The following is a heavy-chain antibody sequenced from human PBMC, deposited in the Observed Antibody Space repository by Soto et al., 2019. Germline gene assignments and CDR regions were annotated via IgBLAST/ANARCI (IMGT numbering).Heavy chain of an antibody. CDR3: AKGGIVVVVAATLIDY. J-gene: IGHJ4*02. V-gene: IGHV3-23*01. CDR2: ISGSGGST. D-gene: IGHD2-15*01. Sequence: EVQLLESGGGLVQPGGSLRLSCAASGFTFSSYAMSWVRQAPGKGLEWVSAISGSGGSTYYADSVTGRFNISRDNSKNTLYLEMNSLRAEDTAVYYCAKGGIVVVVAATLIDYWGQGTLVTVSS. CDR1: GFTFSSYA.